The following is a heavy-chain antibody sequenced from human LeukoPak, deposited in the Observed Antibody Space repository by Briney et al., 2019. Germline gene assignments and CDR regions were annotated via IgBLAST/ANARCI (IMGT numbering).Heavy chain of an antibody. CDR2: TIPIFGTA. Sequence: GASVKVSCKASGGTFSSYAISWVRQAPGQGLEWMGGTIPIFGTANYAQKFQGRVTITADESTSTAYMELSSLRSEDTAVYYCASPGYCSGGSCYQIEFYYYYGMDVWGQGTTVTVSS. CDR1: GGTFSSYA. J-gene: IGHJ6*02. D-gene: IGHD2-15*01. CDR3: ASPGYCSGGSCYQIEFYYYYGMDV. V-gene: IGHV1-69*01.